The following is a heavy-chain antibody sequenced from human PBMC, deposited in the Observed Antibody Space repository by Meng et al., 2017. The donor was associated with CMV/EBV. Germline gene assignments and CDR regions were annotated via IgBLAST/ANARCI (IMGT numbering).Heavy chain of an antibody. CDR3: ASSYDILTGYVSD. CDR1: GFTFSSYS. D-gene: IGHD3-9*01. CDR2: ISSSSSYI. Sequence: GGSLRLSCAASGFTFSSYSMNWVRQAPGKGLEWVSSISSSSSYIHYADSVKGRFTISRDNAKNSLYLQMNSLRAEDTAVYYCASSYDILTGYVSDWGQGTLVTVSS. V-gene: IGHV3-21*01. J-gene: IGHJ4*02.